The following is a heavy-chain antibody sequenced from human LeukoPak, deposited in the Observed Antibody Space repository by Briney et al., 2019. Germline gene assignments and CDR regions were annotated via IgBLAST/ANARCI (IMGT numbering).Heavy chain of an antibody. Sequence: GGSLRLSCAASGFTFSSYWMHWVRQAPGKGLVWVSRINSDGSSTSYADSVRGRFSISRDNAKNTLYLQMNSLRAEDTAVYYCAKEGYSRGYYSYYYMDVWGKGTTVTVSS. J-gene: IGHJ6*03. D-gene: IGHD6-13*01. CDR1: GFTFSSYW. CDR3: AKEGYSRGYYSYYYMDV. CDR2: INSDGSST. V-gene: IGHV3-74*01.